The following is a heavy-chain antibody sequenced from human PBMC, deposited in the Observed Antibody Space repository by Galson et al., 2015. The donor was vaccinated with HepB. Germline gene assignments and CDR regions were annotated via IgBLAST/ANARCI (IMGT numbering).Heavy chain of an antibody. D-gene: IGHD5-12*01. CDR3: ARDSGYESRYYYYGMDV. CDR1: GFTFSSYA. CDR2: ISYDGSNK. V-gene: IGHV3-30*04. Sequence: SLRLSCAASGFTFSSYAMHWVRQAPGKGLEWVAVISYDGSNKYYADSVKGRFTISRDNSKNTLYLQMNSLRAEDTAVYYCARDSGYESRYYYYGMDVWGQGTTVTVSS. J-gene: IGHJ6*02.